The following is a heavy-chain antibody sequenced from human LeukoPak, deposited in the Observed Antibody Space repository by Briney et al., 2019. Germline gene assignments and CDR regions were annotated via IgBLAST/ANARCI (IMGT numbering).Heavy chain of an antibody. CDR1: GFTFSSYW. V-gene: IGHV3-7*01. D-gene: IGHD3-10*01. J-gene: IGHJ4*02. CDR2: IKQDGSEK. Sequence: PGGSLRLSCAASGFTFSSYWMSWVRQAPGKGLEWVANIKQDGSEKYYVDSVKGRFTISRDNAKNSLYLQMNSLRAEDTAVYYCAREKAHKWFGGHRANYFDYWGQGTLVTVSS. CDR3: AREKAHKWFGGHRANYFDY.